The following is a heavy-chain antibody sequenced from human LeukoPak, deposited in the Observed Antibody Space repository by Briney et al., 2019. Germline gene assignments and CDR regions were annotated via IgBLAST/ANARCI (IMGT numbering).Heavy chain of an antibody. CDR3: ARTHSLYDFWSGYYDY. CDR1: GGSISSSSYY. D-gene: IGHD3-3*01. CDR2: IYYSGST. Sequence: PSETLSLTCTVSGGSISSSSYYWGWIRQPPGKGLEWIGSIYYSGSTYYNPSLKSRVTISVDTSKNQFSLKLSSVTAADTAVYYCARTHSLYDFWSGYYDYWGQGTLVTVSS. J-gene: IGHJ4*02. V-gene: IGHV4-39*01.